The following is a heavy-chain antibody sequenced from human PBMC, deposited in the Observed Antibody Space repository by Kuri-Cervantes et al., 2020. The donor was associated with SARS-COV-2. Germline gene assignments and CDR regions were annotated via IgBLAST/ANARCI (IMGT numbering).Heavy chain of an antibody. D-gene: IGHD2-8*02. Sequence: GESLKISCAASGFTLSSYGMHWVRQAPGKGLEWVAVIWYDGSNKYYADSVKGRFTISRDSSQSTVYLQMNSLRLEDTAVYYCARVTGGTPYHYAFDVWGQGTTVTVSS. CDR3: ARVTGGTPYHYAFDV. CDR2: IWYDGSNK. CDR1: GFTLSSYG. J-gene: IGHJ6*02. V-gene: IGHV3-33*01.